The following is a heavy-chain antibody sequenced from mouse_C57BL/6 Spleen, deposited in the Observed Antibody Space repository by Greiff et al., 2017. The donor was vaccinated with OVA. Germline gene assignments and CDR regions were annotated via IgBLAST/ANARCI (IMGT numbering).Heavy chain of an antibody. Sequence: DVKLVESGGGLVKPGGSLKLSCAASGFTFSSYAMSWVRQTPEKRLEWVATISDGGSYTYYPDNVKGRFTISRDNAKNNLYLQMSHLKSEDTAMYYCARDESNYYAMDYWGQGTSVTVSS. CDR1: GFTFSSYA. J-gene: IGHJ4*01. D-gene: IGHD2-5*01. V-gene: IGHV5-4*01. CDR3: ARDESNYYAMDY. CDR2: ISDGGSYT.